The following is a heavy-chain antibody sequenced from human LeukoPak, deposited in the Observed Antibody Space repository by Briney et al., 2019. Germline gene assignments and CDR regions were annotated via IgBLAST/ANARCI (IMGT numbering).Heavy chain of an antibody. CDR3: ARETYIYGYPFDF. V-gene: IGHV3-23*01. CDR1: GFTFSSYA. CDR2: ISGSGGST. J-gene: IGHJ4*02. Sequence: GGSLRLSCAVSGFTFSSYAMNWVRQAPGKGLEWVSAISGSGGSTYYADSVKGRFTISRDKSKNTLYLQMNSLRAEDTAIYYCARETYIYGYPFDFWGQGTLVTVSS. D-gene: IGHD5-18*01.